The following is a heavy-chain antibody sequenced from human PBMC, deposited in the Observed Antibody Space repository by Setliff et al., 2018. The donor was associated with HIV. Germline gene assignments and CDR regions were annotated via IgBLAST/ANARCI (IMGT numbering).Heavy chain of an antibody. D-gene: IGHD2-2*02. CDR2: ISYDGNIK. Sequence: PGGSLRLSCAASGFTFSTSAMHWVRQAPGKGLEWVAVISYDGNIKYYADSVKGRFTISRDNSKTTLYVQMNSLRVDDTAVYYCARGGYCSSTSCYNLHAFDIWGQGTLVTVSS. CDR3: ARGGYCSSTSCYNLHAFDI. V-gene: IGHV3-30*04. CDR1: GFTFSTSA. J-gene: IGHJ3*02.